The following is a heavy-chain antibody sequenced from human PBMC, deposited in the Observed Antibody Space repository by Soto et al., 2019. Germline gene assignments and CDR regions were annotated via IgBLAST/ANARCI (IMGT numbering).Heavy chain of an antibody. CDR2: IYFSGRT. J-gene: IGHJ5*01. Sequence: QVHLQESGPGLVRPSQTLSLTCSYSENFVWSGAYSFNWIRLRPGKGLEWLGYIYFSGRTEYNPSLKTRLAISVDTSKTLFSLRLTSVTAADTAVYFCARGTMSYGVENRFDRNWFESWGQGLLVTVSA. CDR3: ARGTMSYGVENRFDRNWFES. D-gene: IGHD2-8*01. CDR1: ENFVWSGAYS. V-gene: IGHV4-31*02.